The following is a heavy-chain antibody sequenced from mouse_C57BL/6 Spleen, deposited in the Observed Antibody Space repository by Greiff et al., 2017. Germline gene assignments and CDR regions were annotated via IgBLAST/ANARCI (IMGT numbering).Heavy chain of an antibody. CDR1: GYTFTDYE. Sequence: QVQLQQSGAELVRPGASVTLSCKASGYTFTDYEMHWVKQTPVHGLEWIGAIDPETGGTAYNQKFKGKAILTADKSSSTAYMELRSLTSEDSAVYYCTRGWDKAMDYWGQGTSVTVSS. D-gene: IGHD4-1*01. J-gene: IGHJ4*01. V-gene: IGHV1-15*01. CDR2: IDPETGGT. CDR3: TRGWDKAMDY.